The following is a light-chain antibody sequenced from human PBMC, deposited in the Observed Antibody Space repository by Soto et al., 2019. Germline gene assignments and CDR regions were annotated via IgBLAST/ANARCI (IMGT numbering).Light chain of an antibody. V-gene: IGLV8-61*01. Sequence: QTVATQEPSFSVSPGGTVTFACGLSSGSVSTSYYPSWYQQTPGQAPRILIYNTDTRSSGVPDRFSGSILGNKAALTIAGAQADDEVDYYCVLYMGSGISLFGGGTKLTVL. CDR2: NTD. J-gene: IGLJ2*01. CDR1: SGSVSTSYY. CDR3: VLYMGSGISL.